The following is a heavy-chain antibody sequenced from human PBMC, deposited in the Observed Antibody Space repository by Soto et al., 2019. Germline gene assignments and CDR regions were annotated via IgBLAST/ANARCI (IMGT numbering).Heavy chain of an antibody. CDR3: ATLLSGGATDY. Sequence: SSVKGSRKASGYTFTSYDSRWRRQATGQGLEWMGGIIPIFGTANYAQKFQGRVTITADESTSTAYMELSSLRSEDTAVYYCATLLSGGATDYWGQGTLVTV. CDR1: GYTFTSYD. V-gene: IGHV1-69*13. CDR2: IIPIFGTA. J-gene: IGHJ4*02. D-gene: IGHD1-26*01.